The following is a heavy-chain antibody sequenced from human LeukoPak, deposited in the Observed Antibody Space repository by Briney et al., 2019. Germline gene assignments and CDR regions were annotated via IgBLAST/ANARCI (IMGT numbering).Heavy chain of an antibody. V-gene: IGHV3-74*01. CDR2: INSGGSST. Sequence: AGGSLRLSCAASGFTFSSYWMHWVRQAPGKGLVWVSRINSGGSSTSYADSVKGRFTISRDNAKNTLYLQMNSLRAEDTAVYYCARLSAYYDFWSDARAAGYYFDYWGQGTLVTVSS. J-gene: IGHJ4*02. CDR3: ARLSAYYDFWSDARAAGYYFDY. CDR1: GFTFSSYW. D-gene: IGHD3-3*01.